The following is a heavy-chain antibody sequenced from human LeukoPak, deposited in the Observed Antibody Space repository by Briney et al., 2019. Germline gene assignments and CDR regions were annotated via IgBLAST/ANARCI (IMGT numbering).Heavy chain of an antibody. D-gene: IGHD3-22*01. J-gene: IGHJ6*02. CDR3: ARSRVPGYYYDSSGHYAYCYYGMDV. CDR2: ISSSSSYI. Sequence: PGGSLRLSCAASGFTFSSYSMNWVRQAPGKGLEWVSSISSSSSYIYYADSVKGRFTISRDNAKNSLYLQMNSLRAEDTAVYYCARSRVPGYYYDSSGHYAYCYYGMDVWGQGTTVTVSS. V-gene: IGHV3-21*01. CDR1: GFTFSSYS.